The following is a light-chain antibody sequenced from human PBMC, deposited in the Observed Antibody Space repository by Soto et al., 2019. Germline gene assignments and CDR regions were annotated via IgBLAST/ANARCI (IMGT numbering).Light chain of an antibody. J-gene: IGKJ1*01. CDR1: QDISNY. Sequence: DIQMTQSPSSLSASVGDRVTITCRASQDISNYLNWYQQKPGKAPQLLIYAASSFHSGVPSRFSPSGSGTEFTLTISSLQPEDVATYHCQQHTTFGQGTKVDIK. CDR3: QQHTT. CDR2: AAS. V-gene: IGKV1-39*01.